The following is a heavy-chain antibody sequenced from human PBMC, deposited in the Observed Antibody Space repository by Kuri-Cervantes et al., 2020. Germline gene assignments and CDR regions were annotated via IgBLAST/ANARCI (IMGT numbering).Heavy chain of an antibody. CDR2: INSDGSST. D-gene: IGHD3-16*01. V-gene: IGHV3-74*01. J-gene: IGHJ6*02. Sequence: GGSLRLSCAASGFTFSSYWMHWVRQAPGKGLVWVSRINSDGSSTSYADSVKGRFTISRDNAKNTLYLQMNSLRAEDTAVYYCARDGGYYYYYYGMDVWGQGTTVTVSS. CDR3: ARDGGYYYYYYGMDV. CDR1: GFTFSSYW.